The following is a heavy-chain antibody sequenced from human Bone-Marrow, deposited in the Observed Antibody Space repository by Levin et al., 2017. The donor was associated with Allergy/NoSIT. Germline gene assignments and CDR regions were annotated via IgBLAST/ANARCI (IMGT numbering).Heavy chain of an antibody. J-gene: IGHJ5*02. V-gene: IGHV1-8*01. CDR3: ARVRGVGSIAAPKWFDP. D-gene: IGHD6-6*01. CDR2: MNPNSGNT. CDR1: GYTFTSYD. Sequence: ASVKVSCKASGYTFTSYDINWVRQATGQGLEWMGWMNPNSGNTGYAQKFQGRVTMTRNTSISTAYMELSSLRSEDTAVYYCARVRGVGSIAAPKWFDPWGQGTLVTVSS.